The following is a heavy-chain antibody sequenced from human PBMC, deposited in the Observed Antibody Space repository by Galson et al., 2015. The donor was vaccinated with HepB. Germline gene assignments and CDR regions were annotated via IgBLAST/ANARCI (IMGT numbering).Heavy chain of an antibody. CDR1: GYTFTNFA. J-gene: IGHJ4*02. Sequence: SVKVSCKASGYTFTNFAISWIRQAPGQGLEWMGWTSGYHGDTDYAQNFQDRVTMTTDTSTSTAYMELGSLRSDDTAVYYCARDRSNHDYWGQGTLVTVSS. CDR3: ARDRSNHDY. V-gene: IGHV1-18*04. CDR2: TSGYHGDT. D-gene: IGHD3-16*02.